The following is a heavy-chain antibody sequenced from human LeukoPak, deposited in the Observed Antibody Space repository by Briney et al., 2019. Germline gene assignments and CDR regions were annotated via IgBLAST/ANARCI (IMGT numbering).Heavy chain of an antibody. CDR1: GGSISSGDYY. D-gene: IGHD4-17*01. CDR2: IYYSGST. J-gene: IGHJ4*02. Sequence: SETLSLTCTVSGGSISSGDYYWSWIRQPPGKGLEWIGYIYYSGSTYYNPSLKSRVTISVDTSKNQFSLKLSSVTAADTAVYYCARDINYGDYGYWGQGTLVTVSS. V-gene: IGHV4-30-4*01. CDR3: ARDINYGDYGY.